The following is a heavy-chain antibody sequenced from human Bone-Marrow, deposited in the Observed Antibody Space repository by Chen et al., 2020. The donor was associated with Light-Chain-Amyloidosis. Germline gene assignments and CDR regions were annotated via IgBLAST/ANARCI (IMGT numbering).Heavy chain of an antibody. D-gene: IGHD4-17*01. CDR3: ARGPSDYGDPYYYYYYMDV. Sequence: QVQLQESGPGLVKPSQTLSLTCTVSGGSISSGGYYWSWIRQHLGKGLEWIGYIYYSGSTYYNPSLKSRVTISVDTSKNQFSLKLSSVTAADTAVYYCARGPSDYGDPYYYYYYMDVWGKGTTVTVSS. J-gene: IGHJ6*03. CDR2: IYYSGST. V-gene: IGHV4-31*03. CDR1: GGSISSGGYY.